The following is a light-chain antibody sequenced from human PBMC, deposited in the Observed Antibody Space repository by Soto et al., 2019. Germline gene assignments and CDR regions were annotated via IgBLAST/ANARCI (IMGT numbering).Light chain of an antibody. CDR1: SSNIGAGYD. J-gene: IGLJ2*01. CDR3: QSYDSSLSRV. CDR2: GNS. V-gene: IGLV1-40*01. Sequence: QSVLTQPPSVSGAPGQRVTISYTGSSSNIGAGYDVHWYQQLPGTAPKLLIYGNSNRPSGVPDRFSGSKSGTSASLAITGLQAEDEADYYCQSYDSSLSRVFSGGTKLTVL.